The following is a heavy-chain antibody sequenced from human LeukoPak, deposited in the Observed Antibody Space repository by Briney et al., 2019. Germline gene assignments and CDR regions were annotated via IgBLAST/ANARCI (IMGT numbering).Heavy chain of an antibody. V-gene: IGHV7-4-1*02. D-gene: IGHD5-24*01. CDR2: INTNTGNP. CDR1: GYTFTSYA. J-gene: IGHJ4*02. CDR3: ATYLEMATAPLNY. Sequence: GASVKVSCKASGYTFTSYAMNWVRQAPGQGLEWMGWINTNTGNPTYAQGFTGRFVFSLDTSVSTAYLQISSLKAEDTAIYYCATYLEMATAPLNYWGQGTLVTVSS.